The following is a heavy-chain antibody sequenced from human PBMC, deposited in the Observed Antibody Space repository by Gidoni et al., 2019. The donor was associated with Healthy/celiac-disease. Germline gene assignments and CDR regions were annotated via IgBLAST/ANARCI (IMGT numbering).Heavy chain of an antibody. Sequence: QVQLVESGGGVVQPGRSLRLSCAASGFTFSSYGMHWVRQAPGKGLEWVAVISYDGSNKYYADSVKGRFTISRDNSKNTLYLQMNSLRAEDTAVYYCARSQEYQLPPPFDYWGQGTLVTVSS. J-gene: IGHJ4*02. CDR3: ARSQEYQLPPPFDY. D-gene: IGHD2-2*01. V-gene: IGHV3-30*03. CDR2: ISYDGSNK. CDR1: GFTFSSYG.